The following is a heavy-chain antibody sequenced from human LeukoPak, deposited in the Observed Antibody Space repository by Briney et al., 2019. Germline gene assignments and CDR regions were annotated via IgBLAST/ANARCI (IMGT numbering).Heavy chain of an antibody. V-gene: IGHV1-2*02. D-gene: IGHD3-22*01. CDR3: ATHQSASYYYDSSGYYMLDY. CDR1: GYTFTGYY. CDR2: INPNSGGT. J-gene: IGHJ4*02. Sequence: GASVKVSCKASGYTFTGYYMHWVRQAPGQGLEWVGWINPNSGGTNYAQKFQGRVTMTRDTSISTAYMELSRLRSDDTAVYYCATHQSASYYYDSSGYYMLDYWGQGTLVTVSS.